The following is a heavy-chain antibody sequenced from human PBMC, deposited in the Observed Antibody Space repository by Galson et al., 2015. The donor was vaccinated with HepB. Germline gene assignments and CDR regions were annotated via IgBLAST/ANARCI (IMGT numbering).Heavy chain of an antibody. V-gene: IGHV3-23*01. Sequence: SLRLYCAAHGITFSTYVMSWARQAPGKGLEWVSSIVGSGESTFYAASVKGRFTISRDNSRNTLYLQMNRLRADDTAIYYCAKTSYCDGGPCFSGYFDSWGQGTLVAVSS. D-gene: IGHD2-21*01. CDR2: IVGSGEST. CDR1: GITFSTYV. J-gene: IGHJ4*02. CDR3: AKTSYCDGGPCFSGYFDS.